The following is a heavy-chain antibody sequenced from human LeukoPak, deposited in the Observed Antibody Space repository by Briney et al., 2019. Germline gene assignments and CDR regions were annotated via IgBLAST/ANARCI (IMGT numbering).Heavy chain of an antibody. V-gene: IGHV3-74*01. D-gene: IGHD3-10*01. CDR3: ARAVSRVHWYFDL. CDR1: GFTFSSYW. CDR2: INSDGSST. J-gene: IGHJ2*01. Sequence: GGSLRLSCAASGFTFSSYWMHWVRQAPGKGLVWVSRINSDGSSTSYADSVKGRFTISRDNAKNTLYLQMNSLRAEDTAVYYCARAVSRVHWYFDLWGRGTLVTVSS.